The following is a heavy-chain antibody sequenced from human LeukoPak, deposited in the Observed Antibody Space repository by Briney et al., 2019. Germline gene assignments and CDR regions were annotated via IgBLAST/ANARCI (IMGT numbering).Heavy chain of an antibody. V-gene: IGHV3-13*01. J-gene: IGHJ3*02. CDR3: ARESDSGAFDI. D-gene: IGHD1-26*01. Sequence: GGSLRLSCAASGFTFSSYDMHWVRHATGKGLEWVSAIGTAGDTYYPGSVKGRFTISRENAKNSLYLQMNSLRAGDTAVYYCARESDSGAFDIWGQGTMVTVSS. CDR1: GFTFSSYD. CDR2: IGTAGDT.